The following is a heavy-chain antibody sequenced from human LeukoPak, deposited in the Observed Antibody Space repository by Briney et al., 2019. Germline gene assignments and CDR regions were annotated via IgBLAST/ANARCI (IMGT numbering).Heavy chain of an antibody. V-gene: IGHV3-48*01. D-gene: IGHD3-22*01. Sequence: PGGSLRLSCAASGFIFSGYAMNWVRQAPGKGVEWLSYMSSTSRTIYYADSVKGRFTISIDNAKNSLYLQMNSLRAADTAVYYCARSNAYYFHSSGYYLEYFHHWGQRTLVTVSS. CDR2: MSSTSRTI. J-gene: IGHJ1*01. CDR1: GFIFSGYA. CDR3: ARSNAYYFHSSGYYLEYFHH.